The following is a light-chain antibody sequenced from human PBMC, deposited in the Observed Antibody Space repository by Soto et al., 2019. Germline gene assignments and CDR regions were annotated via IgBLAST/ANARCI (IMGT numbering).Light chain of an antibody. V-gene: IGKV3D-20*02. Sequence: IMVTQSLGTLSFTQRERATLSCRASQSVGSGYLAWYQQKPGQAPRLLIYGASSRATGIPDRFSGRGSGTDFTLIISRLEPEDFAVYSCQQRTDRPPWTSGQGAKVAIK. CDR2: GAS. CDR3: QQRTDRPPWT. CDR1: QSVGSGY. J-gene: IGKJ1*01.